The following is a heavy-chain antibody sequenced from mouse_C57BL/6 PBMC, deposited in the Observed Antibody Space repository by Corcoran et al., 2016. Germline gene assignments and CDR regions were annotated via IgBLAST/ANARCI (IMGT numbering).Heavy chain of an antibody. J-gene: IGHJ1*03. CDR1: GYTFTDYN. V-gene: IGHV1-76*01. CDR3: ARGKGTGYFDV. Sequence: QVQLKQSGAELVRPGASVKLSCKASGYTFTDYNINWVKQRPGQGLEWIARIYPGSGNTYYNEKFKGKATLTAEKSSSTAYMQLSSLTSEDSAVYFCARGKGTGYFDVWGTGTTVTVSS. CDR2: IYPGSGNT. D-gene: IGHD3-3*01.